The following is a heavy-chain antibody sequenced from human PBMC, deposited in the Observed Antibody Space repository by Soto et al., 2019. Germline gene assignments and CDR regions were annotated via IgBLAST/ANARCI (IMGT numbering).Heavy chain of an antibody. J-gene: IGHJ5*02. CDR1: GGSISSSSYY. CDR2: IYYSGST. Sequence: SETLSLTCTVSGGSISSSSYYWGWIRQPPGKGLEWIGSIYYSGSTYYNPSLKSRVTISVDTSKNQFSLKLSSVTAADTAVYYCARHSIVVVVAPTGGWFDPWGQGTLVTV. CDR3: ARHSIVVVVAPTGGWFDP. D-gene: IGHD2-15*01. V-gene: IGHV4-39*01.